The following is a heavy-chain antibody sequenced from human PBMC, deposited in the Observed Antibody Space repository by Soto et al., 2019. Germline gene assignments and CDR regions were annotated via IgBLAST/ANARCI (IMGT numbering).Heavy chain of an antibody. J-gene: IGHJ6*03. CDR1: GFTVSSNY. CDR2: IYSGGST. V-gene: IGHV3-66*01. Sequence: GGSLRLSCAASGFTVSSNYMSWVRQAPGKGLEWVSVIYSGGSTYYADSVKGRFTISRDNSKNTLYLQMNSLRAEDTAVYYCAKDLDGYSSPQDYYYYYMDVWGKGTTVTVSS. D-gene: IGHD6-19*01. CDR3: AKDLDGYSSPQDYYYYYMDV.